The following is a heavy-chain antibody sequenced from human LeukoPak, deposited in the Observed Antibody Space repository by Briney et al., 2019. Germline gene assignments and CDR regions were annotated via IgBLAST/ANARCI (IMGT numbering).Heavy chain of an antibody. CDR1: GFTFSSYS. CDR2: ISSSSSTI. D-gene: IGHD1-14*01. CDR3: ARDEPLPEY. Sequence: QTGGSLRLSCGGSGFTFSSYSMNWVRQAPGKGLEWVSYISSSSSTIYYADSVKGRFTISRDNAKNSLYLQMNSLGAEDTAVYYCARDEPLPEYWGQGTLVTVSS. V-gene: IGHV3-48*01. J-gene: IGHJ4*02.